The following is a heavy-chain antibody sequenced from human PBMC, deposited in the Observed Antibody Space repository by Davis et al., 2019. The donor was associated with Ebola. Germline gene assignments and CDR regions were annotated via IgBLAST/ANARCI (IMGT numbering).Heavy chain of an antibody. J-gene: IGHJ4*02. V-gene: IGHV1-69*13. Sequence: SVKVSCKTSGDTFTSFAISWLRQAPGLGLEWMGGIIPMFRSPNYAQKFQGRVTLTADESTSTAYMELTNLRSDDTAVYYCAREVGETKLDQWGQGTLVTVTS. CDR1: GDTFTSFA. CDR3: AREVGETKLDQ. D-gene: IGHD1-26*01. CDR2: IIPMFRSP.